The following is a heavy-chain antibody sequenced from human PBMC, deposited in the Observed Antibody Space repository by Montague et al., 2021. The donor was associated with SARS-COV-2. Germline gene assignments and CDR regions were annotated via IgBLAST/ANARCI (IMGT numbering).Heavy chain of an antibody. CDR2: ISSSGSTI. D-gene: IGHD3/OR15-3a*01. CDR1: GFTFSSYE. V-gene: IGHV3-48*03. CDR3: ARDGDYWTSPSPDGY. Sequence: SLRLSCAASGFTFSSYEMNWVRQAPGKGLEWVSYISSSGSTIYYADSVKGRFTISRDNAKNSLYLQMNSLRAEDTAVYYCARDGDYWTSPSPDGYWGQGTLVTASS. J-gene: IGHJ4*02.